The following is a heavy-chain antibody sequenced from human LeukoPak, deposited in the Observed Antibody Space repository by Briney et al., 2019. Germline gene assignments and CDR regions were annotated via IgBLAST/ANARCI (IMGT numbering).Heavy chain of an antibody. CDR2: INYNGGTT. CDR1: GFILRSFS. Sequence: GGSLRLFCAASGFILRSFSMHWVRQSPGRGLQYVSAINYNGGTTYYADSVEDRFTISRDDSRNTLYLHMASLRDEDMGVYYCARVGPATAFDYWGQGTQVTVSS. V-gene: IGHV3-64*02. J-gene: IGHJ4*02. CDR3: ARVGPATAFDY.